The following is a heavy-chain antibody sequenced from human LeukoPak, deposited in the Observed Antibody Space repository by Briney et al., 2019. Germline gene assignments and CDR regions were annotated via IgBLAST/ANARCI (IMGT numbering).Heavy chain of an antibody. V-gene: IGHV3-30*18. CDR3: AKEITRPNRAVAGLNY. J-gene: IGHJ4*02. D-gene: IGHD6-19*01. CDR2: IFYDGSNK. Sequence: RRSPRLSCAASGFTFSRNGMHWVRQAPGKGLEWVALIFYDGSNKYYADSVKGRFTISRDNSKNTLYLQMNSLRAEDTAVYYCAKEITRPNRAVAGLNYWGQGSLVTVSS. CDR1: GFTFSRNG.